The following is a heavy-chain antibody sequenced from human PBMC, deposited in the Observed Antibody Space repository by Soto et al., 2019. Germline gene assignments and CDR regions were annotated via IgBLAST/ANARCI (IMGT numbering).Heavy chain of an antibody. CDR3: ARGGGWELRNAFDI. Sequence: GASVKVSGKASGYTFTSYGISWLRQAPGQGLEWMGWISDYNGNTTYAQKLQGRVTMTTDTSTSTAYMELRSLRSDDTAVYYCARGGGWELRNAFDIWGQGTMVTVSS. CDR1: GYTFTSYG. CDR2: ISDYNGNT. D-gene: IGHD1-26*01. J-gene: IGHJ3*02. V-gene: IGHV1-18*04.